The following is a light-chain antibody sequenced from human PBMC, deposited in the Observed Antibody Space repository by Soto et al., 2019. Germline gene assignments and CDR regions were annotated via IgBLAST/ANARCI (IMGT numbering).Light chain of an antibody. CDR3: QQYVGFMYT. J-gene: IGKJ2*01. Sequence: EIVLTQSPGTLSLSPGERATLSCRASQSVSGSYLAGYQQKPGKAPRLLIYGASSRATGIPDRFSGGGSGTDFTLTISRLEPEDFAMYYCQQYVGFMYTFGQGTKLEIK. CDR1: QSVSGSY. V-gene: IGKV3-20*01. CDR2: GAS.